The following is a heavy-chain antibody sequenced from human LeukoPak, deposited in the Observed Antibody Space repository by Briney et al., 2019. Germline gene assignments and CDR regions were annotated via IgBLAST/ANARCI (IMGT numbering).Heavy chain of an antibody. CDR1: GGSISSSNW. CDR2: IYHSGST. J-gene: IGHJ4*02. CDR3: ARVVVVAATFDY. V-gene: IGHV4-4*02. D-gene: IGHD2-15*01. Sequence: SGTLSLTCAVSGGSISSSNWWSWVRQPPGKGLEWIGYIYHSGSTYYNPSLKSRVTISVDRSKNQFSLKLISVTAADTAVYYCARVVVVAATFDYWGQGTLVTVSS.